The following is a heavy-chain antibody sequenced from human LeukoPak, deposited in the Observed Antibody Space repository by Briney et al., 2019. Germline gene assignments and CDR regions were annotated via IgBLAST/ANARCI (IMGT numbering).Heavy chain of an antibody. D-gene: IGHD6-13*01. CDR3: ARGGLKQQLVPPYFDY. CDR1: GGSISSYY. V-gene: IGHV4-59*01. J-gene: IGHJ4*02. CDR2: IYYSGST. Sequence: PSETLSLTCTVSGGSISSYYWSWIRQPPGKGLEWIGYIYYSGSTNYNPSLKSRVTISVDTSKNQFSLKLSSVTAADTAVYYCARGGLKQQLVPPYFDYWGQGTLVTVSS.